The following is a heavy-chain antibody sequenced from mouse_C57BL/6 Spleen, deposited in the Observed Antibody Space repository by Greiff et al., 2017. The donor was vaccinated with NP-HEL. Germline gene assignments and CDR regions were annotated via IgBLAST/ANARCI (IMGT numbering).Heavy chain of an antibody. J-gene: IGHJ1*03. CDR1: GYTFTSYW. CDR3: ARTLPHYYGSSYWYFDV. D-gene: IGHD1-1*01. CDR2: IDPNSGGT. V-gene: IGHV1-72*01. Sequence: QVQLQQPGAELVKPGASVKLSCKASGYTFTSYWMHWVKQRPGRGLEWIGRIDPNSGGTKYNEKFKSKATLTVDKPSSTAYMQLSSLTSEDSAVYYCARTLPHYYGSSYWYFDVWGTGTTVTVSS.